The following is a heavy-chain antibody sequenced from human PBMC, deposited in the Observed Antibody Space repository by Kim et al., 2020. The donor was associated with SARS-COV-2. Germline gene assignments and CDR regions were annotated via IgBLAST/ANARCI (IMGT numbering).Heavy chain of an antibody. V-gene: IGHV1-2*02. J-gene: IGHJ4*02. CDR3: ARGENDYGDYLPYDY. Sequence: QKFQGRVTMTRDTSISTAYMELSRLRSDDTAMYYCARGENDYGDYLPYDYWGQGTLVTVSS. D-gene: IGHD4-17*01.